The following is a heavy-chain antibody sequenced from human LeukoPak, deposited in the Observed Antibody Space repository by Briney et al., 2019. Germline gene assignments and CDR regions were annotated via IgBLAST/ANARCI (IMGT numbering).Heavy chain of an antibody. J-gene: IGHJ3*02. V-gene: IGHV5-51*01. D-gene: IGHD3-22*01. CDR2: IYPGDSDT. Sequence: GESLKISCKGSGYSFTSYRIGWVRQMPGKGLEWMGIIYPGDSDTRYSPSFQGQVTISADKSISTAYLQWSSLKASDTAMYYCARNTDYDSSGYYDAFDIWGQGTMVTVSS. CDR3: ARNTDYDSSGYYDAFDI. CDR1: GYSFTSYR.